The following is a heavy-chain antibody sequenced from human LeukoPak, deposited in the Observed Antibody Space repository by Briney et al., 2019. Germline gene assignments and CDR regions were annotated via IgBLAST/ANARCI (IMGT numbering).Heavy chain of an antibody. Sequence: GGSLKLSCAASGFTFSDYYMSWIRQAPGKGLEWVSYTSSYGTTKHYADSVRGRFTISRDNTRNSLYLQMNSLRAEDTAVYYCARVSGSSLTHYFDSWGRGTLVTVSS. CDR3: ARVSGSSLTHYFDS. CDR1: GFTFSDYY. CDR2: TSSYGTTK. V-gene: IGHV3-11*04. J-gene: IGHJ4*02. D-gene: IGHD1-26*01.